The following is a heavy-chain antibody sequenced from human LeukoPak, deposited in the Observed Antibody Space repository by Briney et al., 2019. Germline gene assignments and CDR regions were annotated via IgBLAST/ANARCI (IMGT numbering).Heavy chain of an antibody. CDR3: ATAGPGSYDFWSGYSDAFDI. CDR1: GGSISSGGYY. J-gene: IGHJ3*02. V-gene: IGHV4-61*08. D-gene: IGHD3-3*01. CDR2: IYYSGST. Sequence: PSETLSLTCTVSGGSISSGGYYWSWIRQPPGKGLEWIGYIYYSGSTNYNLSLKSRVTISVDTSKNQFSLKLSSVTAADTAVYYCATAGPGSYDFWSGYSDAFDIWGQGTMVTVSS.